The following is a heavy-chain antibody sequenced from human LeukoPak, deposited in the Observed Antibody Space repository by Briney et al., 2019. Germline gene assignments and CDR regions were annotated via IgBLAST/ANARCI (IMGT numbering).Heavy chain of an antibody. CDR2: ISASGGST. V-gene: IGHV3-23*01. D-gene: IGHD2-2*01. Sequence: GGSLRLSCVASGFTFSSYAMSWVRQAPGKGLEWVSGISASGGSTYFAGSVKGRFTISRDNSKNTLYLQMNSLRAEDTAVYYCAKDEKWGSTSCSGGFDYWGQGTLVTVSS. CDR3: AKDEKWGSTSCSGGFDY. CDR1: GFTFSSYA. J-gene: IGHJ4*02.